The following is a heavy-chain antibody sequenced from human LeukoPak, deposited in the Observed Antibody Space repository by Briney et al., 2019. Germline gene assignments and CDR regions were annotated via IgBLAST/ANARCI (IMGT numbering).Heavy chain of an antibody. CDR1: GFTFNTNA. D-gene: IGHD2-21*01. CDR2: IGNTET. Sequence: GGFLRLSCATSGFTFNTNAMSWVRQAPGKGLEWVSTIGNTETFYADSVTGRFTISRDNSKNTVYLHMNSLRVEDTAVYYCAKDWIQFNRVFDCFDSWGQGTLVTVSS. CDR3: AKDWIQFNRVFDCFDS. J-gene: IGHJ4*02. V-gene: IGHV3-23*01.